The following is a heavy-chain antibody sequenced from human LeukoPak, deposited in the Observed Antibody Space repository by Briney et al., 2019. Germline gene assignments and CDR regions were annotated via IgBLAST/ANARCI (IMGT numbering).Heavy chain of an antibody. CDR2: INQDGSEK. CDR1: GFTFSTFL. D-gene: IGHD3-10*01. Sequence: GGSLRLSCAASGFTFSTFLMTWVRQAPGKGLEWVANINQDGSEKYYVDSVKGRFTISRDNAKNSLYLQMNSLRAEDTAVYYCVKYGSGSYLYGMDVWGQGTTVTVSS. V-gene: IGHV3-7*01. J-gene: IGHJ6*02. CDR3: VKYGSGSYLYGMDV.